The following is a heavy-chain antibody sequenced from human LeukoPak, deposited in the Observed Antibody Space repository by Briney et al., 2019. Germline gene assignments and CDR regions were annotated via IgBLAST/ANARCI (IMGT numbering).Heavy chain of an antibody. CDR1: GFTLRTYW. V-gene: IGHV3-7*01. Sequence: GGSLRLSCAASGFTLRTYWMSWVRQAPGKGLEWVASIKRDGSEKYYVDSVKGRFTIYRDNAKNSLYLQMNSLRAEDTAVYHCVREASGGTKGVSGTFDIWGQGTLVTVSS. D-gene: IGHD6-13*01. J-gene: IGHJ3*02. CDR3: VREASGGTKGVSGTFDI. CDR2: IKRDGSEK.